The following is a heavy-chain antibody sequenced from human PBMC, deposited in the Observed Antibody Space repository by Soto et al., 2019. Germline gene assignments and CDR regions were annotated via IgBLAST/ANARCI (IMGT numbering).Heavy chain of an antibody. CDR2: VNPKSGGT. Sequence: ASVKVSCKASGYTFSAYYIHWVRQAPGQGLEWMGWVNPKSGGTKYRQKFQGWVTMTRDTSINTAYMELSRLKSDDTAVYYCARAPPYCSAGSCYANDAFDIWGQGTMVT. CDR3: ARAPPYCSAGSCYANDAFDI. J-gene: IGHJ3*02. D-gene: IGHD2-15*01. V-gene: IGHV1-2*04. CDR1: GYTFSAYY.